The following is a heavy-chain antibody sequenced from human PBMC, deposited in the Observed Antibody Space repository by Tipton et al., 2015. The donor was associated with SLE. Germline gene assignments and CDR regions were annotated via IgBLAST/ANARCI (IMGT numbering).Heavy chain of an antibody. CDR3: ATGYSYGYGFEY. J-gene: IGHJ4*02. CDR1: GGSINRGYY. V-gene: IGHV4-39*01. Sequence: TLSLTCTVSGGSINRGYYWTWLRQPPGKGLEWIGSIYYSGSAYYNPSLKSRVTISVDTSKNQFSLKLSSVTAADMAVYFCATGYSYGYGFEYWGQGTLVTVSS. D-gene: IGHD5-18*01. CDR2: IYYSGSA.